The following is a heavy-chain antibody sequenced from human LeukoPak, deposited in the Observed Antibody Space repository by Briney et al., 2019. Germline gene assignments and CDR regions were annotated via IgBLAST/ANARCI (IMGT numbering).Heavy chain of an antibody. Sequence: GGSLRLSCAAPGFTFSSYGMHRVRQAPGKGLEWVAVLWYDGSNKDYTDSVKGRFTISRDNARNTLFLQMNSLRAEDTAVYYCARDIRSYYYMDVWGKGTTVTVSS. CDR1: GFTFSSYG. V-gene: IGHV3-33*01. CDR3: ARDIRSYYYMDV. J-gene: IGHJ6*03. CDR2: LWYDGSNK. D-gene: IGHD3-3*02.